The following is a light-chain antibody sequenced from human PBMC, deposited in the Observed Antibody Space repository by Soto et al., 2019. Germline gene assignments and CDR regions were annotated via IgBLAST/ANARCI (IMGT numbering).Light chain of an antibody. CDR3: SSYTSSSLYV. CDR1: SSDVGGSNY. V-gene: IGLV2-14*01. CDR2: DVS. J-gene: IGLJ1*01. Sequence: QSALTQPASVSGSPGQSITISCTGTSSDVGGSNYVSWYQQLPGKAPQLMIYDVSDRPSGVSNRFSGSKSGNTASLTISGLQAEDEADYYYSSYTSSSLYVFGTGTKLPVL.